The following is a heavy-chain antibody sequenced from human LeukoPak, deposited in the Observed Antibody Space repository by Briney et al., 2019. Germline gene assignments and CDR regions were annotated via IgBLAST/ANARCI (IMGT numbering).Heavy chain of an antibody. D-gene: IGHD6-19*01. Sequence: GGSLRLSCAASGFTFSSYEMNWVRQAPGKGLEWVSYISSSGSTIYYADSVKGRFTISRDNAKNSLYLQMNSLRAEDTAVYYCARRQWLGYFDYWGQGTLVTVSS. J-gene: IGHJ4*02. V-gene: IGHV3-48*03. CDR2: ISSSGSTI. CDR1: GFTFSSYE. CDR3: ARRQWLGYFDY.